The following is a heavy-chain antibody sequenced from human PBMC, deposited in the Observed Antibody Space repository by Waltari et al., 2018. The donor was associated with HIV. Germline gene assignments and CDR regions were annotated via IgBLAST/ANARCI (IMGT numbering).Heavy chain of an antibody. CDR1: GFTFSRYG. J-gene: IGHJ6*02. CDR3: ARDTAAAGPYYYYYGMDV. CDR2: MWYDGSNK. Sequence: QVQLVESGGVVVQPGRSLRLSCAASGFTFSRYGMHWVRQAPGKGMEGVAVMWYDGSNKYYADAVKGRFTISRDKSKNTLYLQMNSLRAEDTAVYYCARDTAAAGPYYYYYGMDVWGQGTTVTVSS. V-gene: IGHV3-33*01. D-gene: IGHD6-13*01.